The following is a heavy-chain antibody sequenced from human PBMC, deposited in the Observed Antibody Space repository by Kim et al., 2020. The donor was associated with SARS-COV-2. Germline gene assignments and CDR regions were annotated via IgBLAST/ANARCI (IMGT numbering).Heavy chain of an antibody. CDR3: ARLLLWFGDPPGY. D-gene: IGHD3-10*01. CDR2: INHSGST. CDR1: GGSFSGYY. J-gene: IGHJ4*02. V-gene: IGHV4-34*01. Sequence: SETLSLTCAVYGGSFSGYYWSWIRQPPGKGLEWIGEINHSGSTNYNPSLKSRVTISVDTSKNQFSLKLSSLTAAATAVYYCARLLLWFGDPPGYWGQGT.